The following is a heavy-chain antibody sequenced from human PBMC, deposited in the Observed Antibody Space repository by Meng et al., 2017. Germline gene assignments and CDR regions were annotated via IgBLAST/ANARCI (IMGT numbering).Heavy chain of an antibody. Sequence: GESLKISCAASGFTFSSYDMHWVRQATGKGLEWVSAIGTAGDTYYPGSVKGRFTISRENAKNSLYLQMNSLRAGDTAVYYCARDRRSSWYSGESRRYIYYYYGMDVWGQGTTVTVSS. V-gene: IGHV3-13*01. CDR2: IGTAGDT. J-gene: IGHJ6*02. D-gene: IGHD6-13*01. CDR3: ARDRRSSWYSGESRRYIYYYYGMDV. CDR1: GFTFSSYD.